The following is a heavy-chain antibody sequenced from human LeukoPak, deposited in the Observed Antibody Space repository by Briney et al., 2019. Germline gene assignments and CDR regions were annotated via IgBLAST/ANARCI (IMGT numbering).Heavy chain of an antibody. J-gene: IGHJ4*02. CDR3: ASSYGDYDY. CDR2: IIPIFGTA. Sequence: ASVKVSCKASGGTFSSYAISWVRQAPGQGLEWMGGIIPIFGTANYAQKFQGRVTITADKSTSTAYMELSSLRSDDTAVYYCASSYGDYDYWGQGTLVTVSS. V-gene: IGHV1-69*06. CDR1: GGTFSSYA. D-gene: IGHD4-17*01.